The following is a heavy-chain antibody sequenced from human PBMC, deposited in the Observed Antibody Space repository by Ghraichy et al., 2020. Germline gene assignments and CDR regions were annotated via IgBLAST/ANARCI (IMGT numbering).Heavy chain of an antibody. CDR1: GGSISSYY. D-gene: IGHD1-26*01. Sequence: GSLRLSCTVSGGSISSYYWSWIRQPPGKGLEWIGYIYYSGSTNYNPSLKSRVTISVDTSKNQFSLKLSSVTAADTAVYYCARVTRRGSYAVLDAFDIWGQGTMVTVSS. V-gene: IGHV4-59*01. CDR2: IYYSGST. J-gene: IGHJ3*02. CDR3: ARVTRRGSYAVLDAFDI.